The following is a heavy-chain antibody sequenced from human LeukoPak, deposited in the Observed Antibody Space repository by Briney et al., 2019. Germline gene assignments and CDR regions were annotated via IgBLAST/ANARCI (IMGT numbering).Heavy chain of an antibody. D-gene: IGHD5-24*01. J-gene: IGHJ4*02. CDR1: GFSFSSYV. V-gene: IGHV3-23*01. CDR3: AKTGTEEGYGIYFDH. Sequence: GGSLRLSCAASGFSFSSYVMSWVRQAPGKGLEWVSTVSASGQATYYADSVKGRFTVSRDNSKNTVFLQMSSLRAEDTAVYYCAKTGTEEGYGIYFDHWGQGTLVTVSS. CDR2: VSASGQAT.